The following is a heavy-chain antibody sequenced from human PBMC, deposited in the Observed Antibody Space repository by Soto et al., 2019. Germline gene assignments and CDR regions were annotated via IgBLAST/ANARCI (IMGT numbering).Heavy chain of an antibody. V-gene: IGHV6-1*01. J-gene: IGHJ6*03. Sequence: SQTLSLTCAISGDSVSSNTAAWHWIRQSPSRGLEWLGRTYFRSRWYNDYAVSVKSRITINADTSKNQFSLHLNSVSPEDTAVYYCARDLESGYINYYYYMDVWGKGTTVTVSS. CDR1: GDSVSSNTAA. D-gene: IGHD5-12*01. CDR2: TYFRSRWYN. CDR3: ARDLESGYINYYYYMDV.